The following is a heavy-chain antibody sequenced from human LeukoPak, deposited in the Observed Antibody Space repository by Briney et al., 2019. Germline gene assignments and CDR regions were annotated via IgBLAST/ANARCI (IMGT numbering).Heavy chain of an antibody. V-gene: IGHV1-69*13. D-gene: IGHD3-22*01. CDR2: IIPIFGTA. J-gene: IGHJ4*02. CDR1: GGTFSSYA. CDR3: ARDEGHHYDSSGYS. Sequence: SVKVSCEASGGTFSSYAISWVRQAPGQGLEWMGGIIPIFGTANYAQKFQGRVTITADESTSTAYMELSSLRSEDTAVYYCARDEGHHYDSSGYSWGQGTLVTVSS.